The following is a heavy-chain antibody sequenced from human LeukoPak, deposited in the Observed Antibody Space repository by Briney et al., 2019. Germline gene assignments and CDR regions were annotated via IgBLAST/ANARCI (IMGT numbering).Heavy chain of an antibody. V-gene: IGHV4-34*01. D-gene: IGHD6-19*01. Sequence: SQTLSLTCAVYGGSSRGYYWSWIRQPPGKGPEWIGEINHSGSTNYNPSLKSRVTISVDTSKNQFSLKLSSVTAADTAVYYCASLYSSGWADYWGQGTLVTVSS. CDR1: GGSSRGYY. J-gene: IGHJ4*02. CDR2: INHSGST. CDR3: ASLYSSGWADY.